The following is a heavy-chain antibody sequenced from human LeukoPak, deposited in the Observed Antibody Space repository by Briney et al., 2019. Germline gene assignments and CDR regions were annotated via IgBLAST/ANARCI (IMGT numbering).Heavy chain of an antibody. Sequence: PGGSLRLSCAASGFTFSSYSMNWVRQAPGKGPEWVSHISSSSSTIYYADSVKGRFTISRDNAKNTLYLQMNSLRAEDTAVYYCAKVVRPGYSRGWGDFDYWSQGTLVTVSS. D-gene: IGHD6-19*01. J-gene: IGHJ4*02. CDR1: GFTFSSYS. V-gene: IGHV3-48*01. CDR3: AKVVRPGYSRGWGDFDY. CDR2: ISSSSSTI.